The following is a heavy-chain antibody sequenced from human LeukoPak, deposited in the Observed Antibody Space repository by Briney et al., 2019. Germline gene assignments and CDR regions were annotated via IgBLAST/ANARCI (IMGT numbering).Heavy chain of an antibody. CDR2: TRSKAYGGTT. Sequence: PGGSLRLSCTASGFTFGDYAMSWVRQAPGKGLEWVGFTRSKAYGGTTEYAASVKGRFTISRDDSKSIAYLQMSSLKTEDTAVYYCTRGGYSYGYEMDYWGQGTLVTVSS. V-gene: IGHV3-49*04. D-gene: IGHD5-18*01. CDR3: TRGGYSYGYEMDY. CDR1: GFTFGDYA. J-gene: IGHJ4*02.